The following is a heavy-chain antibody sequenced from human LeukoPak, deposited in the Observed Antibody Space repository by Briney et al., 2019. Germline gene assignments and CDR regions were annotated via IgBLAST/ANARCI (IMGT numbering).Heavy chain of an antibody. Sequence: SETLSLTCTVSGGSISSYFWSWIRQPPGKGLEWIRYIYYSGSTNYNPSLKSRVTISVDTSKNQFSLKLSSVTAADTAVYYCASLMRGWSGGVSGWFDPWGQGTLVTVSS. D-gene: IGHD3-10*01. CDR1: GGSISSYF. CDR3: ASLMRGWSGGVSGWFDP. CDR2: IYYSGST. V-gene: IGHV4-59*01. J-gene: IGHJ5*02.